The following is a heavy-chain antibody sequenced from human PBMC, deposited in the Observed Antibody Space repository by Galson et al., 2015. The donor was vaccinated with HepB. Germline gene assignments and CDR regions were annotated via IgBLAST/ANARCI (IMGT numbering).Heavy chain of an antibody. Sequence: SLRLSCAASGFTFSSYAMSWVRQAPGKGLEWVSAISGSGGSTYYADSVKGRFTISRDNSKNTLYLQMNSLRAEDTAVYYCASSPTDYYDSSGYWDYWGQGTLVTVSS. V-gene: IGHV3-23*01. CDR3: ASSPTDYYDSSGYWDY. CDR2: ISGSGGST. J-gene: IGHJ4*02. CDR1: GFTFSSYA. D-gene: IGHD3-22*01.